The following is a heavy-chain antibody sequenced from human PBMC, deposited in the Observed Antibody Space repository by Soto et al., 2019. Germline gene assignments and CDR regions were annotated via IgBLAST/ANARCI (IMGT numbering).Heavy chain of an antibody. CDR2: ITWDSSNT. CDR1: GFPFDDYT. CDR3: ARARTASAGSFGF. V-gene: IGHV3-43*01. Sequence: EVQLVESGGVVVQPGGSLRLSCAASGFPFDDYTMHWVRQAPGQGLEWVSLITWDSSNTYYAGFVKGRFTISRDNSKNSLYLQMNSVTTEDTALYYCARARTASAGSFGFWGQGTLVTVSS. D-gene: IGHD6-19*01. J-gene: IGHJ4*02.